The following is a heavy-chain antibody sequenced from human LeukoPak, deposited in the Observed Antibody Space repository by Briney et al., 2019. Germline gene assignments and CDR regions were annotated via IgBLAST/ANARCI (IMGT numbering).Heavy chain of an antibody. J-gene: IGHJ6*03. CDR1: GYTFTGYY. Sequence: ASVKVSCKASGYTFTGYYMHWVRQAPGQGLEWMGWINPNSGGTNYAQKFQGRVTMTRDTSISTAYMELSRLRSDDTAVYYGARGITMVRGVIITIYYYMDVWGKGTTVTVSS. CDR2: INPNSGGT. CDR3: ARGITMVRGVIITIYYYMDV. D-gene: IGHD3-10*01. V-gene: IGHV1-2*02.